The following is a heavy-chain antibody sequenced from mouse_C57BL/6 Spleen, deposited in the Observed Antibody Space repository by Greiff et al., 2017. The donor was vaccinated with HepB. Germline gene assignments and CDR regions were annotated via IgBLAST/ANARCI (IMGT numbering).Heavy chain of an antibody. D-gene: IGHD1-1*01. J-gene: IGHJ1*03. V-gene: IGHV1-82*01. Sequence: QVQLKESGPELVKPGASVKISCKASGYAFSSSWMNWVKQRPGKGLEWIGRIYPGDGDTNYNGKFKGKATLTADKSSSTAYMQLSSLTSEDSAVYFCASTYGSSYEYFDVWGTGTTVTVSS. CDR1: GYAFSSSW. CDR3: ASTYGSSYEYFDV. CDR2: IYPGDGDT.